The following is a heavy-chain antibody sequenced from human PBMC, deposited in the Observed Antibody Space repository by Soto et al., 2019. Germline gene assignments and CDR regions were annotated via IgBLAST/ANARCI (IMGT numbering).Heavy chain of an antibody. CDR3: AKDRGIIAASFDY. J-gene: IGHJ4*02. V-gene: IGHV3-23*01. CDR1: GFTFRSYA. D-gene: IGHD6-13*01. CDR2: ISGSGDST. Sequence: EVQLLESGGGLVQPGGSLRLSCAASGFTFRSYAMSWVRQAPGKGLAWVSSISGSGDSTYYADSVKGRFTISRDNSNNMAYLQMNSLKAEDTAVYYCAKDRGIIAASFDYWGQGTLVTVSS.